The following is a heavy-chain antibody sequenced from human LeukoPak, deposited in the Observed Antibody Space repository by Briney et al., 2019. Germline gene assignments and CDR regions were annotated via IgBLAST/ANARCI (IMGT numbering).Heavy chain of an antibody. Sequence: GGSLRLSCAASGFTFSSYEMNWVRQAPGKGLERVSYISSSGSTIYYADSVKGRFTISRDNAKNSLYLQTNSLRAEDTAVYYCARESGLYYYDSSGYHYYYYYMDVWGKGTTVTVSS. V-gene: IGHV3-48*03. D-gene: IGHD3-22*01. CDR2: ISSSGSTI. CDR3: ARESGLYYYDSSGYHYYYYYMDV. CDR1: GFTFSSYE. J-gene: IGHJ6*03.